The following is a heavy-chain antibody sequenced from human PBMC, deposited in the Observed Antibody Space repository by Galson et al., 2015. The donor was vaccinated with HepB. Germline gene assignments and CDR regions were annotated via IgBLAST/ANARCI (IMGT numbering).Heavy chain of an antibody. V-gene: IGHV3-23*01. CDR1: GFTFRNYA. D-gene: IGHD5-12*01. J-gene: IGHJ4*02. CDR3: ATILSYEPDY. CDR2: ISGDGERT. Sequence: SLRLSCAASGFTFRNYAMTWVRQAPGRGLEWVSTISGDGERTYYADSVKGRFTISRDNSKNTLYLQMDSLRGEDTAGYYCATILSYEPDYWGQGTLVTVSS.